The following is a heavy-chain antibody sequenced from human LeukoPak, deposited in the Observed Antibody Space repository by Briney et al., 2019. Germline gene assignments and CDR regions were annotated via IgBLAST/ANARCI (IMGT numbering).Heavy chain of an antibody. CDR3: AKDLDV. Sequence: GRSLRLSCPASASTFTSYGTHWVRHAPGKGLEWEAVISYDGSNKYYADSVKGRFTISRDNSKNTLYLQMNSLRAEDTAVYYCAKDLDVWGQGTTVTVSS. J-gene: IGHJ6*02. CDR2: ISYDGSNK. CDR1: ASTFTSYG. V-gene: IGHV3-30*18.